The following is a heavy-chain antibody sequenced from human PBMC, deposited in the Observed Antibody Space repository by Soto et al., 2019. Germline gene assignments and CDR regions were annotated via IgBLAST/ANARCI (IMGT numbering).Heavy chain of an antibody. CDR3: ARGGDYDSSGYPNFDY. CDR1: GFTFRSYG. D-gene: IGHD3-22*01. CDR2: IWYDGSNK. J-gene: IGHJ4*02. V-gene: IGHV3-33*01. Sequence: GGSLRPSCATSGFTFRSYGMHWVRQAPGKGLEWVAVIWYDGSNKYYADSVKGRFTISRDNYKNTLYLQMNSLRAEDTAVYYCARGGDYDSSGYPNFDYWGQGTLVTVSS.